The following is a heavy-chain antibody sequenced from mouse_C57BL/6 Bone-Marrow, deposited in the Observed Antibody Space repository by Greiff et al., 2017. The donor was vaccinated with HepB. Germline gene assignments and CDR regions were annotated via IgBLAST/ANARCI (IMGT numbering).Heavy chain of an antibody. CDR1: GFTFSSYG. D-gene: IGHD1-1*01. V-gene: IGHV5-6*02. Sequence: DVKLVESGGDLVKPGGSLKLSCAASGFTFSSYGMSWVRQTPDKRLEWVATISSGGSYTYYPDSVKGRFTISRDNAKNTLYLQMSSLKSEDTAMYYCARQYGSSPYYAMDYWGQGTSVTVSS. CDR3: ARQYGSSPYYAMDY. J-gene: IGHJ4*01. CDR2: ISSGGSYT.